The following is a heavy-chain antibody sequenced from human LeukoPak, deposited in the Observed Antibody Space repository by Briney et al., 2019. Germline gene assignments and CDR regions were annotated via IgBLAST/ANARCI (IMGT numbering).Heavy chain of an antibody. CDR3: AKDFSVYYYDSRVLDY. V-gene: IGHV3-30*02. J-gene: IGHJ4*02. Sequence: GGSLRLSCATSGFTFSSYGMHWIRQAPGKGLEWVAFIRYDGSNKYYADSVKGRFTISRDNSKNTLYLQMNSLRAEDTAVYYCAKDFSVYYYDSRVLDYWGQGTLVTVSS. CDR2: IRYDGSNK. CDR1: GFTFSSYG. D-gene: IGHD3-22*01.